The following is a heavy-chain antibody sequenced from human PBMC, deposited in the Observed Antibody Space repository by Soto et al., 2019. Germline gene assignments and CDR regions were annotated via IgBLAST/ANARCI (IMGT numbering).Heavy chain of an antibody. CDR1: GYTFTSYG. Sequence: GASVKVSCKASGYTFTSYGISWVRQAPGQGLEWMGWISAYNGNTNYAQKLQGRVTMTTDTSTSTAYMELRSLRSDDTAVYYCARVLYSSSWYAPGYWGQGTLVTVSS. V-gene: IGHV1-18*01. J-gene: IGHJ4*02. CDR3: ARVLYSSSWYAPGY. CDR2: ISAYNGNT. D-gene: IGHD6-13*01.